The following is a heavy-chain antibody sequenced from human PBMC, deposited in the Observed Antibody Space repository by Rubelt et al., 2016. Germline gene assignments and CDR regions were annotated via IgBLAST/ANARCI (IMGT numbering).Heavy chain of an antibody. V-gene: IGHV3-48*04. D-gene: IGHD3-3*01. Sequence: EVQLVESGGGLVQPGGSLRLSCAASGFTFSSYSMNWVRQAPGKGLEWVSYISSSSSTIYYADSVKGRFTISRDNAENSLYLQMNSLGAEYTAVYYCAREGASYDFWSGYSDYWGQGTLVTVSS. CDR2: ISSSSSTI. CDR3: AREGASYDFWSGYSDY. J-gene: IGHJ4*02. CDR1: GFTFSSYS.